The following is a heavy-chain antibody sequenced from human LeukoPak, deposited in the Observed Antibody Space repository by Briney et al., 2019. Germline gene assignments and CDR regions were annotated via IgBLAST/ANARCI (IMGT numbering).Heavy chain of an antibody. J-gene: IGHJ4*02. CDR2: ISRSDGRT. V-gene: IGHV3-23*01. CDR1: GFTFSSHS. D-gene: IGHD2-21*02. Sequence: GRSLRLPCAASGFTFSSHSMSWARQAPGKGLEWVSLISRSDGRTYYADSVKGRFTISRDNSKNTLYLQMNSLRAEDTAVFYCAKEPRHCGGDCFSLLDYWGQGTLVTVSS. CDR3: AKEPRHCGGDCFSLLDY.